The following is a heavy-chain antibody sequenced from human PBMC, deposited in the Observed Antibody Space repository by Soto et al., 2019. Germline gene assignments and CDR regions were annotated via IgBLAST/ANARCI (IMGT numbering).Heavy chain of an antibody. CDR3: ASTKVVVAAINNNPYNFFYAMDV. V-gene: IGHV1-69*06. J-gene: IGHJ6*02. Sequence: QVQLVQSGAEVKKPGSSVKVSCKASGGTFSSYAISWVRQAPGQGLEWMGGIIPMLGTANYAQNFQGRVTITADNSTSTAYMELTSLRSEDTAVCYCASTKVVVAAINNNPYNFFYAMDVWGQGTTVTVFS. CDR1: GGTFSSYA. D-gene: IGHD2-15*01. CDR2: IIPMLGTA.